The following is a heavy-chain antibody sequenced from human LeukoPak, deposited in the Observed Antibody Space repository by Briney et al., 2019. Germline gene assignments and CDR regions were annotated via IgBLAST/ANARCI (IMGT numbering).Heavy chain of an antibody. D-gene: IGHD7-27*01. CDR2: IYPRGST. CDR3: ARFSPRAMGNYLDF. V-gene: IGHV4-30-2*01. Sequence: PSQTLSLTCAVSGGSISSGSYSWSWIRQPPGKGLEWIGYIYPRGSTYYNPSLKSRVILSLDKSANQFSLNLSSVTAADTAVYYCARFSPRAMGNYLDFWGQGTLVAVSS. CDR1: GGSISSGSYS. J-gene: IGHJ4*02.